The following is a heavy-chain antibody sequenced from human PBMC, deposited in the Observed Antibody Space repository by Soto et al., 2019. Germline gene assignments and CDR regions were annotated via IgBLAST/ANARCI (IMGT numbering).Heavy chain of an antibody. J-gene: IGHJ6*02. CDR1: GGSFSGYY. CDR2: INHSGST. D-gene: IGHD3-3*01. CDR3: ARARPRALTIFGETTTRHTSGMDV. V-gene: IGHV4-34*01. Sequence: QVQLQQWGAGLLKPSETLSLTCAVYGGSFSGYYWSWIRQPPGKGLEWIGEINHSGSTNYNPSLKSQVTISVDTPKTQFSLKLISVTAADTAVYYCARARPRALTIFGETTTRHTSGMDVWGQGTTVTVSS.